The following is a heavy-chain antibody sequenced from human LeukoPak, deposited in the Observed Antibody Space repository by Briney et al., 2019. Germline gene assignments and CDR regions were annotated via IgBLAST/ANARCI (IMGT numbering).Heavy chain of an antibody. CDR2: IYYSGST. CDR3: ARGEDYVWGSYRYVVYFDY. J-gene: IGHJ4*02. CDR1: GGSISSYY. V-gene: IGHV4-59*01. Sequence: SETLSLTCTVSGGSISSYYWSWIRQPPGKGLEWIGYIYYSGSTNYNPSLKSRVTISVDTSKNQFSLKLSSVTAADTAVYYCARGEDYVWGSYRYVVYFDYWGQGTLVTVSS. D-gene: IGHD3-16*02.